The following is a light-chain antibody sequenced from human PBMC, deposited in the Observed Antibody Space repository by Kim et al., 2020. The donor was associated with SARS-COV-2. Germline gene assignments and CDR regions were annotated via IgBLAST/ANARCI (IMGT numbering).Light chain of an antibody. CDR1: QSISSY. Sequence: ASTGDRVTITCRASQSISSYLAWYQQKPGKAPKVLIFAASTLQSGVPSRFSGSGSGTDFTLTISCLQSEDFATYFCQQYYAYPRTFSQGTKVDIK. J-gene: IGKJ1*01. CDR2: AAS. CDR3: QQYYAYPRT. V-gene: IGKV1-8*01.